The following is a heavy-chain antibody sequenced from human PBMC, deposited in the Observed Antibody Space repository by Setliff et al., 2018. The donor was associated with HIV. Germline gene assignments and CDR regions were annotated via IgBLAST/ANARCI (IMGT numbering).Heavy chain of an antibody. D-gene: IGHD5-12*01. CDR1: GFTFSSYW. V-gene: IGHV3-7*03. CDR2: IKEDGSEK. J-gene: IGHJ5*02. CDR3: AVDSRSRPTT. Sequence: GGSLRLSCAASGFTFSSYWMSWVRQAPGKGLEYVAIIKEDGSEKHYVDSVKGRFTTSIDNSKNSLYLEMNSLRAEDTAVYFCAVDSRSRPTTWGQGTLVTVSS.